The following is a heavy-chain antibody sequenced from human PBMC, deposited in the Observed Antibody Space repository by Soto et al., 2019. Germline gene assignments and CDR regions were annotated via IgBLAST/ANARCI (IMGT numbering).Heavy chain of an antibody. V-gene: IGHV3-48*01. J-gene: IGHJ4*02. CDR3: ARSGYFDY. CDR2: ISSTGNTI. D-gene: IGHD2-8*02. Sequence: WVRQAQGKGLEWVSYISSTGNTIYYPDSVKGRFTISRDTAKKSLYLQMNSLRAEDTAVYYCARSGYFDYWGQGTLVTVSS.